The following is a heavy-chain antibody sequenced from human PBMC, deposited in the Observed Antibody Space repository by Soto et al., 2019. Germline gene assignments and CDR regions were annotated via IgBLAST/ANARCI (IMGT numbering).Heavy chain of an antibody. CDR2: INAGNGNT. D-gene: IGHD5-12*01. CDR1: GYTFTSYA. J-gene: IGHJ4*02. Sequence: ASVKVSCKASGYTFTSYAMHWVRQAPGQRLEWMGWINAGNGNTKYSQKFQGRVTITRDTSASTAYMELSSLRSEDTAVYYCARSRIDIVALKCYFDYWGQGTLVTVCS. V-gene: IGHV1-3*01. CDR3: ARSRIDIVALKCYFDY.